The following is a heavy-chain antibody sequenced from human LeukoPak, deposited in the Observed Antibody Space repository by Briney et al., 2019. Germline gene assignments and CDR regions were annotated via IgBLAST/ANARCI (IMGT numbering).Heavy chain of an antibody. J-gene: IGHJ4*02. CDR3: ARGYYDSSGYWGFDY. CDR1: GYTFTGYY. V-gene: IGHV1-2*02. Sequence: ASVKVSCKASGYTFTGYYMHWVRQAPGQGLEWMGWINPNSGGTNYAQKFQGRVTMTRDTSISTAYMEPSRLRSDDTAVYYCARGYYDSSGYWGFDYWGQGTLVTVSS. D-gene: IGHD3-22*01. CDR2: INPNSGGT.